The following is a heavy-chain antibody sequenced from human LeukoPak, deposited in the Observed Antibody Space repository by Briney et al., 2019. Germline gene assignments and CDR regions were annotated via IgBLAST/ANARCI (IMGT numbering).Heavy chain of an antibody. V-gene: IGHV1-69*05. CDR3: TRKVWGEGGI. D-gene: IGHD3-16*01. CDR1: LGTFSSYA. CDR2: IIPISGTA. J-gene: IGHJ4*02. Sequence: SVKVSCKASLGTFSSYAISGVRQAPGQGLEGMGGIIPISGTANYVHKFQGRVTITTDESTSTAYMELSSLRPEDTAVYYCTRKVWGEGGIWGQGSLVTVSS.